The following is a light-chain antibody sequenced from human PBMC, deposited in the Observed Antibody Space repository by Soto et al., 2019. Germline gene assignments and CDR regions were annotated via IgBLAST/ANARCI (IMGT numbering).Light chain of an antibody. CDR3: QQDGSSPLT. J-gene: IGKJ1*01. V-gene: IGKV3-20*01. CDR2: GAS. CDR1: QSVSSSF. Sequence: EIVLTQSPGTLSLSPGERATLSCRASQSVSSSFLAWYQQKPGQAPRLLIYGASSRATGIPDRFSGSGSGTVSPLTISRLEPEDVAVYYCQQDGSSPLTFGQGTKVDIK.